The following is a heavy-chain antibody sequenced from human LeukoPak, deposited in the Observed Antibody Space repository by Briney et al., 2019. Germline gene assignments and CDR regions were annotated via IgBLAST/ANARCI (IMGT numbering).Heavy chain of an antibody. CDR3: ARGDCSGGSCHDYYYYYGMDV. CDR2: IYTSGST. V-gene: IGHV4-4*07. D-gene: IGHD2-15*01. CDR1: GGSISSYY. J-gene: IGHJ6*02. Sequence: SETLSLTCTVSGGSISSYYWSWIRQPAGKGLEWIGRIYTSGSTNYNPSLKSRVTISVDTSRNQFSLKLSSVTAADTAVYYCARGDCSGGSCHDYYYYYGMDVWGQGTTVTVSS.